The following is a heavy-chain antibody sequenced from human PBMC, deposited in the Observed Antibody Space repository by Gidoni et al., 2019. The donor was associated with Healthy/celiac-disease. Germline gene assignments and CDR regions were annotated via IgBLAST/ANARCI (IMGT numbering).Heavy chain of an antibody. D-gene: IGHD6-19*01. CDR2: FDPEDGET. CDR1: GYPLTELS. CDR3: ATTAVFTAVAASAFDI. Sequence: QVQLVQSGAEVKTPGASVKVSCKVSGYPLTELSMHWVRQAPGKGLEWMGGFDPEDGETIYAQKFQGRVTMTEDTSTDTAYMELSSLRSEDTAVYYCATTAVFTAVAASAFDIWGQGTMVTVSS. J-gene: IGHJ3*02. V-gene: IGHV1-24*01.